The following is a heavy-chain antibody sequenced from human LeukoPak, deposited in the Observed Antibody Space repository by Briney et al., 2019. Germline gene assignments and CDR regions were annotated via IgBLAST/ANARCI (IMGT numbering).Heavy chain of an antibody. CDR2: IFTSGST. Sequence: SQTLSLTCTVSGGSISSGSYYWSWIRHPAGKGLEWIGRIFTSGSTNYNPSLKSRVTISVDTSKSQFSLKLSSVTDADTAVYYCARESGGAYYYDGSGYFYDAFDIWGQGTMVTVSS. CDR3: ARESGGAYYYDGSGYFYDAFDI. CDR1: GGSISSGSYY. J-gene: IGHJ3*02. V-gene: IGHV4-61*02. D-gene: IGHD3-22*01.